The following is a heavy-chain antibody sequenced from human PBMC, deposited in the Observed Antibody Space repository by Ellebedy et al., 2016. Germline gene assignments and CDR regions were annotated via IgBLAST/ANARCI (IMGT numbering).Heavy chain of an antibody. J-gene: IGHJ4*02. CDR2: IWYDGSNK. Sequence: GGSLRLSCAASGFTFSNYAMHWVRQAPGKGLEWVAVIWYDGSNKYYADSVKGRFTISRDNSKNTLYLQMNSLRAEDTAVYYCASSYSSRWGQGTLVTVSS. CDR3: ASSYSSR. CDR1: GFTFSNYA. V-gene: IGHV3-33*08. D-gene: IGHD6-19*01.